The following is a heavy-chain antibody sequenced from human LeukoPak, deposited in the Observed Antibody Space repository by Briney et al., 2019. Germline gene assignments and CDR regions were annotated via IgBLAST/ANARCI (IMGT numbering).Heavy chain of an antibody. D-gene: IGHD6-6*01. CDR1: GFTFSIYW. V-gene: IGHV3-7*01. CDR2: IKEDGSEE. CDR3: ARNRPGNYFDY. Sequence: GGSLRLSCTASGFTFSIYWMSWVRQAPGKGLEWVASIKEDGSEEHYVDSVKGRFTISRDNARNSVHVQMNSLRAEDTAVYFRARNRPGNYFDYWGQGALVTVSS. J-gene: IGHJ4*02.